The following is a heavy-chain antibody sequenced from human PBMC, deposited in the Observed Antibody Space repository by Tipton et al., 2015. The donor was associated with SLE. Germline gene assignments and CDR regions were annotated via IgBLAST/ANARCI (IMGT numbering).Heavy chain of an antibody. CDR2: IYYSGSN. CDR3: ARDHAPYYEFGSGYPWSDYFDY. V-gene: IGHV4-39*07. CDR1: GGSLSSSSYY. J-gene: IGHJ4*02. Sequence: TLSLTCTVSGGSLSSSSYYWGWIRQPPGKGLEWIGSIYYSGSNYYNPSFKSRVTISVDTAKNQFSLKLSSVTAADTAVYYCARDHAPYYEFGSGYPWSDYFDYWGQGTLVTVSS. D-gene: IGHD3-3*01.